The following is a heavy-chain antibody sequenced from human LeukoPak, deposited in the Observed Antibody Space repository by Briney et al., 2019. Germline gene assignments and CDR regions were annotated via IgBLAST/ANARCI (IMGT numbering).Heavy chain of an antibody. Sequence: PGGSLRLSCAASGFTFSSYAMSWVRQAPGKGLEWVSAISGSGGSTYYADSVKGRFTISRDNANDILHLQLRGLRADDTALYYCAKGAALTMIVVTMTTGRYYFDSWGQGTLVSVSS. CDR2: ISGSGGST. V-gene: IGHV3-23*01. D-gene: IGHD3-22*01. J-gene: IGHJ4*02. CDR3: AKGAALTMIVVTMTTGRYYFDS. CDR1: GFTFSSYA.